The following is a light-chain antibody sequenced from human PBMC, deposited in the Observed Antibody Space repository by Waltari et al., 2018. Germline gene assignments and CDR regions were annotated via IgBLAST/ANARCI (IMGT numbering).Light chain of an antibody. CDR3: QTGGHGTWV. J-gene: IGLJ3*02. Sequence: QLVLTQSPSASASLGASVKLTCTLSSGHSSHVIAWHQQRPEKGPRYLMKVNSDGSHSKGDEIPDRFSGSSSGAERYLTISSLQSEDEADYYCQTGGHGTWVFGGGTKLTVL. CDR1: SGHSSHV. V-gene: IGLV4-69*01. CDR2: VNSDGSH.